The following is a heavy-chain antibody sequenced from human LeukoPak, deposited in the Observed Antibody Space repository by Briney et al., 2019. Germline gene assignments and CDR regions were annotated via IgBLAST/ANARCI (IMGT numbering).Heavy chain of an antibody. J-gene: IGHJ4*02. Sequence: GGSLRLSCAASGFNFGNYAMHWVRQAPGKGLEWVSLIPSGGFYEYYADSVKGRFTISRDDSGNTLYLQLNSLRPEDTAVYYCAGDSTYYYESGSSGPHYFDNWGQGTLVTVSS. CDR2: IPSGGFYE. CDR3: AGDSTYYYESGSSGPHYFDN. D-gene: IGHD3-10*01. CDR1: GFNFGNYA. V-gene: IGHV3-30-3*01.